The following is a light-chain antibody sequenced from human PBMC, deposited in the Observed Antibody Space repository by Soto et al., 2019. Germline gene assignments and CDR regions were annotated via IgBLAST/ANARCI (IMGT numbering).Light chain of an antibody. Sequence: DIQMTHSPSTLSASVGDRVTSTCRASQTIDSWLAWYQQRPGKPPNLLIYKASTLASGVPSRFSGSGSGTEFTLTINSLQPDDFATYYCQQYHIYSGTFGQGTKVDIK. V-gene: IGKV1-5*03. J-gene: IGKJ1*01. CDR2: KAS. CDR1: QTIDSW. CDR3: QQYHIYSGT.